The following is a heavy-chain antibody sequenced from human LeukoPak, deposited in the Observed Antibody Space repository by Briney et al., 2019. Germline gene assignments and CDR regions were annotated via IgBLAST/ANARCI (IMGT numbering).Heavy chain of an antibody. D-gene: IGHD6-6*01. J-gene: IGHJ4*02. V-gene: IGHV4-34*01. Sequence: KSSETLSLTCAVYGGSFSGYYWSWIRQPPGKGLEWIGEINHSGSTNYNPSLKSRVTISVDTSKNQFSLKLSSVTAADTAVYYCARGTAARLRLVYWGQGTLVTVSS. CDR1: GGSFSGYY. CDR2: INHSGST. CDR3: ARGTAARLRLVY.